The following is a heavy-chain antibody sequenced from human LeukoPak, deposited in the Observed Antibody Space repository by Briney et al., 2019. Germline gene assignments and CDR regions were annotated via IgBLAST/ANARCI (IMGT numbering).Heavy chain of an antibody. V-gene: IGHV1-69*01. Sequence: SMKVSCKASGGTFSSYAISWVRQAPGQGLEWMGGIIPIFGTANYAQKFQGRVTITADESTSTAYMELSSLRSEDTAVYYCARDRYGGYPDWGQGTLVTVSS. J-gene: IGHJ4*02. CDR2: IIPIFGTA. D-gene: IGHD5-12*01. CDR1: GGTFSSYA. CDR3: ARDRYGGYPD.